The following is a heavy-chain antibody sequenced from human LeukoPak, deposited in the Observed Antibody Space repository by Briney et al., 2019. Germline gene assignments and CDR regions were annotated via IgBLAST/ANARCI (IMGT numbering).Heavy chain of an antibody. Sequence: ASVKVSCEASGYTFTGYYMHWVRQAPGQGLEWMGWINPNSGGTNYAQKFQGRVTMTRDTSISTAYMELSRLRSDDTAVYYCARVGFGEFDDAFDIWGQGTMVTVSS. CDR3: ARVGFGEFDDAFDI. CDR1: GYTFTGYY. J-gene: IGHJ3*02. D-gene: IGHD3-10*01. V-gene: IGHV1-2*02. CDR2: INPNSGGT.